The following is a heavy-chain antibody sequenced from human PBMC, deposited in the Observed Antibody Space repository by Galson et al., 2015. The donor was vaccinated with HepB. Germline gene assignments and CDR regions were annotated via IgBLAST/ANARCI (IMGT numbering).Heavy chain of an antibody. J-gene: IGHJ4*02. CDR2: INPNSGGT. D-gene: IGHD5-24*01. Sequence: SVKVSCKASGYTFTGYYIHWGRQAPGQGLEWMGWINPNSGGTNYARKFQGRVTMTRDTSISTAYMELSRLRSDDTAVYYCARDQDGWAFDYWGQGTLVTVSS. V-gene: IGHV1-2*02. CDR3: ARDQDGWAFDY. CDR1: GYTFTGYY.